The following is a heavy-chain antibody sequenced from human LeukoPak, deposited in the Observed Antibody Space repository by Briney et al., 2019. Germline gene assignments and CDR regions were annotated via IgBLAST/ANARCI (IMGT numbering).Heavy chain of an antibody. V-gene: IGHV1-2*02. Sequence: ASVKVSCKASGYTFTGYYMHWVRQAPGQGLEWMGWINPNSGGTNYAQKFQGRVTMTRDTSISTAYMELSRLRSDDTAVYYCAQNFPSSAWYHFDCWGQGTLVTVSS. CDR1: GYTFTGYY. CDR3: AQNFPSSAWYHFDC. D-gene: IGHD3-22*01. J-gene: IGHJ4*02. CDR2: INPNSGGT.